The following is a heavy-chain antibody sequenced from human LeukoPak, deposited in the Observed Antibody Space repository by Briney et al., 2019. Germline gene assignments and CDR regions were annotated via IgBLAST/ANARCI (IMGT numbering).Heavy chain of an antibody. CDR1: GGSISSYY. Sequence: PSETLSLTCTVSGGSISSYYWSWIRQPPGKGLEWIGYIYYSGSTNYNPSLKSRVTISVDTSKNHFSLKLSSVTAADTAVYYCARSPRQWLYRYWGQGTLVTVSS. CDR3: ARSPRQWLYRY. D-gene: IGHD3-22*01. CDR2: IYYSGST. J-gene: IGHJ4*02. V-gene: IGHV4-59*12.